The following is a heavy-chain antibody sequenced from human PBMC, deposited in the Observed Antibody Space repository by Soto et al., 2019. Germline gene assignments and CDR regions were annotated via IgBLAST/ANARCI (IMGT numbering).Heavy chain of an antibody. CDR1: GFAFSYYS. J-gene: IGHJ4*02. CDR2: ISGSGYSR. CDR3: AKSLGNNSDEYRFHY. Sequence: EVQLLESGGDLLQPGGSLRLSCAASGFAFSYYSMSWVRQAPGKGLEWVSGISGSGYSRYYAVSVRGRVTISRDNSRNTLDLQMDSLRAEDTAVYYCAKSLGNNSDEYRFHYWGQGHLVTV. D-gene: IGHD1-20*01. V-gene: IGHV3-23*01.